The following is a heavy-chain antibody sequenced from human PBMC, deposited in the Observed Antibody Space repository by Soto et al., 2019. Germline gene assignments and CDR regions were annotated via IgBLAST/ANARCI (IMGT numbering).Heavy chain of an antibody. CDR3: ARYLRGYYYDSSGYFTYYYYGMDV. CDR1: GFTFSSYA. D-gene: IGHD3-22*01. Sequence: PGGSLRLSCAASGFTFSSYAMHWVRQAPGKGLEWVAVITYNGSNKYYADSVKGRFTISRDNSKNTLYLQMNSLRAEDTAVYYCARYLRGYYYDSSGYFTYYYYGMDVWGQGTTVTVSS. V-gene: IGHV3-30-3*01. CDR2: ITYNGSNK. J-gene: IGHJ6*02.